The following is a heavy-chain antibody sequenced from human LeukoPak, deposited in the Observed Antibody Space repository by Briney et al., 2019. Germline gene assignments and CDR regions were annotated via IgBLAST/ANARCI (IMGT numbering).Heavy chain of an antibody. CDR2: IYYSGNT. D-gene: IGHD3-10*01. Sequence: PSETLSLTCTVSGGSISSGDYYWSWIRQPPGKGLEWIGYIYYSGNTYYNPSLKSRVTISVDTSKIQFSLKLSSVTAADTAVYYCARCRVYGSGSYNWFDPWGQGTLVTVSS. V-gene: IGHV4-30-4*01. CDR1: GGSISSGDYY. J-gene: IGHJ5*02. CDR3: ARCRVYGSGSYNWFDP.